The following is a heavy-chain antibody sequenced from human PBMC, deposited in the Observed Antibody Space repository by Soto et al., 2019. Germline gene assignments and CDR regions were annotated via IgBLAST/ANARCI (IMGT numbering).Heavy chain of an antibody. Sequence: ASVKVSCKASGYSFISYYVHWVRLSPGQGLEWMGIINPSGGSTSYAQKFQGRLTMTRDTSTSTVYMELSSLRSEDTAVYFCARDLGYTTMANYYYYGMDVWGQGTTVTVSS. CDR1: GYSFISYY. V-gene: IGHV1-46*01. D-gene: IGHD5-18*01. CDR2: INPSGGST. CDR3: ARDLGYTTMANYYYYGMDV. J-gene: IGHJ6*02.